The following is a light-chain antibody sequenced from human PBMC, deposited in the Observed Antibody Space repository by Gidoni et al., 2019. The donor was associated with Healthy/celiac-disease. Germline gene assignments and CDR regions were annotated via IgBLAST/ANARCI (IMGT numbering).Light chain of an antibody. CDR1: QGISNY. J-gene: IGKJ2*01. CDR2: AAS. CDR3: QKYNSAPYT. Sequence: DIQPTHSPSSLSASVGDRVTLTCRASQGISNYLGCLQQKPGTVPKLLIYAASTLQAGVPSRFSGSGSAADFPLTISSLQPEDVATYYCQKYNSAPYTFGQGTKLEIK. V-gene: IGKV1-27*01.